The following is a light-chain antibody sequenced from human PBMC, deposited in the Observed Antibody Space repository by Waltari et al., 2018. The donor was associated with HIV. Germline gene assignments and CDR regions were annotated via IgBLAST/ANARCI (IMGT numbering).Light chain of an antibody. CDR2: YDS. CDR3: QVWDSSSDTYV. V-gene: IGLV3-21*04. Sequence: SYVLTQPPSVSVAPGKTARITCGGNNIGSQSVHWYQQKPGQAPVLVIYYDSDRPSGIPERFSGSNSGNTATLTISRVEAGDEVDYYCQVWDSSSDTYVFGTGTKVTVL. CDR1: NIGSQS. J-gene: IGLJ1*01.